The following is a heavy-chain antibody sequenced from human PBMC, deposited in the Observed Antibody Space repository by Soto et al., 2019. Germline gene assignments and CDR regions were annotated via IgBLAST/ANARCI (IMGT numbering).Heavy chain of an antibody. CDR2: INHSGST. CDR1: GGSFGGSFSGYY. Sequence: PSETLSLTCAIYGGSFGGSFSGYYWSWIRQSPGEGLEWIGEINHSGSTNYNPSLKSRVTISIDTSKNQFSLKLKSVTAADTGVFYCASRMGSGKYYFDYWGQGXLVTVSS. D-gene: IGHD3-10*01. J-gene: IGHJ4*02. CDR3: ASRMGSGKYYFDY. V-gene: IGHV4-34*01.